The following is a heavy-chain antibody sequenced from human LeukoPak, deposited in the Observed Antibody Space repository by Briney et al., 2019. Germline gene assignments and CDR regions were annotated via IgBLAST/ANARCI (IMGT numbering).Heavy chain of an antibody. Sequence: ASVKVSCKASGYTFTGYYMHWVRQAPGQGLEWMGRINPNSGGTNYAQKFQGRVTMTRDTSISTAYMELSRLRSDDTAVYYCARGVYDSSGYRFDYWGQGTLVTVSS. V-gene: IGHV1-2*06. CDR1: GYTFTGYY. CDR3: ARGVYDSSGYRFDY. CDR2: INPNSGGT. D-gene: IGHD3-22*01. J-gene: IGHJ4*02.